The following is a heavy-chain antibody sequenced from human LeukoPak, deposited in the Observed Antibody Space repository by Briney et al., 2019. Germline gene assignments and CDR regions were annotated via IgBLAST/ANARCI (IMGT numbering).Heavy chain of an antibody. Sequence: PSGTLSLTCAVPGGSISSSSYYWGWIRQPPGKGLEWIGSIYYSGSTYYNPSLKSRVTISVDTSKNQFSLKLSSVTAADTAVYYCARHAHSYGLDCWGQGTLVTVSS. D-gene: IGHD5-18*01. CDR3: ARHAHSYGLDC. J-gene: IGHJ4*02. CDR2: IYYSGST. CDR1: GGSISSSSYY. V-gene: IGHV4-39*01.